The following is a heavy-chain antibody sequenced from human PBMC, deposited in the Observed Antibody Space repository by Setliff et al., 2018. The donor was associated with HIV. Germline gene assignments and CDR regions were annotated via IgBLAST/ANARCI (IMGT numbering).Heavy chain of an antibody. CDR3: AREREAWSAYDS. CDR2: INHSGST. V-gene: IGHV4-34*01. D-gene: IGHD3-3*01. J-gene: IGHJ5*02. Sequence: SETLSLTCAVYGGSFSGYYWSWIRQPPGKGLEWIGEINHSGSTNYNPSLKSRVTISVDTSKNQFSLKLSSVTAADTAVFYCAREREAWSAYDSWGQGTLVTVSS. CDR1: GGSFSGYY.